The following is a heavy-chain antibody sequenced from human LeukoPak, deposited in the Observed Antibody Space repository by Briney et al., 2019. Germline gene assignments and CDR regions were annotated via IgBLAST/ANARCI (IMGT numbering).Heavy chain of an antibody. J-gene: IGHJ5*02. CDR2: IYTSGST. CDR1: GGSISSYY. V-gene: IGHV4-4*07. CDR3: ARDLSLSGEGGFDP. Sequence: PSETLSLTCTVSGGSISSYYWSWIRQPAGKGLEWIGRIYTSGSTNYNPSLKSRVTMSVDTSKNQFSLKLSSVTAADTAVYYCARDLSLSGEGGFDPWGQGTLVTVSS. D-gene: IGHD4-17*01.